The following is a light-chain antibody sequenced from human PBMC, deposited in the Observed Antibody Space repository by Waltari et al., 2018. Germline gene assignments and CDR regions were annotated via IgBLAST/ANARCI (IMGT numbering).Light chain of an antibody. CDR1: SSTIENNY. Sequence: QSVLTQPPSASGTPGQTVTISCSGSSSTIENNYVHCYQHLPETAPRLLIFGSHQRPSGVPDRFSASKSGTSAPLAISGLRSEDEADYYFAVWDASLIGVIFGGGTKLTVL. V-gene: IGLV1-47*01. CDR2: GSH. CDR3: AVWDASLIGVI. J-gene: IGLJ2*01.